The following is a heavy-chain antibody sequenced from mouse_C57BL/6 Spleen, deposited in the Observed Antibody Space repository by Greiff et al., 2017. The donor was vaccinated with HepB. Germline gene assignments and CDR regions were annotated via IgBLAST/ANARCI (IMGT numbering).Heavy chain of an antibody. Sequence: QVQLQQPGAELVKPGASVKLSCKASGYTFTSYWMQWVNQRPGQGLEWIGEIDPSDSYTNYNQKFKGKATLTVDPTSSTAYMQLSSLTSEDSAFYYCARRSSSSAWFAYWGQGTLVTVSA. CDR2: IDPSDSYT. D-gene: IGHD1-3*01. J-gene: IGHJ3*01. V-gene: IGHV1-50*01. CDR1: GYTFTSYW. CDR3: ARRSSSSAWFAY.